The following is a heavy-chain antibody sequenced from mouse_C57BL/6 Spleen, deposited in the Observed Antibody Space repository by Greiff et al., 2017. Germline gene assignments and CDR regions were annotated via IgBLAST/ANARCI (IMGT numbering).Heavy chain of an antibody. Sequence: QVQLQQPGTELVKPGASVKLSCKASGYTFTSYWMHWVKQRPGQGLEWIGNINPSNGGTNYNAQFTSKDTLTVAKSSSTAYMQLSSLTSEDSAVXCGEGCGDYDGFAYWGQGTLVTVSA. D-gene: IGHD2-4*01. CDR3: EGCGDYDGFAY. CDR2: INPSNGGT. CDR1: GYTFTSYW. J-gene: IGHJ3*01. V-gene: IGHV1-53*01.